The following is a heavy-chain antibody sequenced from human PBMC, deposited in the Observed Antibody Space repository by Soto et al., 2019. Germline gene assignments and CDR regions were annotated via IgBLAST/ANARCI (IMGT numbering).Heavy chain of an antibody. Sequence: SVKVSCKASGGTFSSYAISWVRQAPGQGLEWMGGIIPIFGTANYAQKFQGRVTITADKSTSTAYMELSSLRSEDTAVYYCAREYYDFWSGLDYYYYYGMDVWGQGTTVTVSS. J-gene: IGHJ6*02. D-gene: IGHD3-3*01. CDR1: GGTFSSYA. CDR3: AREYYDFWSGLDYYYYYGMDV. V-gene: IGHV1-69*06. CDR2: IIPIFGTA.